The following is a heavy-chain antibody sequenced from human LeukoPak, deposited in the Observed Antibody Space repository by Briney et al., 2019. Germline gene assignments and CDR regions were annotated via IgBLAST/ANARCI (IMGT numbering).Heavy chain of an antibody. D-gene: IGHD2-21*02. CDR2: IYSDGST. CDR1: GLTVSSNY. Sequence: GGSLRLSCEASGLTVSSNYMSWVRQAPGKGLEWVSVIYSDGSTFYVDSVKGRFTISRDNSKNTLYLQMNSLRAEDTAVYYCARVPCGSDCFEYYFDYWGQGTLVTVSS. CDR3: ARVPCGSDCFEYYFDY. J-gene: IGHJ4*02. V-gene: IGHV3-53*01.